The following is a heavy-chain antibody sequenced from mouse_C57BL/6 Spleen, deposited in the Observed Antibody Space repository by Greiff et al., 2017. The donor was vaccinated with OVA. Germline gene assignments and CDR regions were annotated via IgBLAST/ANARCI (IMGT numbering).Heavy chain of an antibody. CDR2: INYDGSST. Sequence: EVMLVESEGGLVQPGSSMKLSCTASGFTFSDYYMAWVRPVPEKGLELVANINYDGSSTYYLDSLKSRFIISRDNAKNILYLQMSSLKSEDTATYYCARSLLDYAMDYWGQGTSVTVSS. CDR1: GFTFSDYY. V-gene: IGHV5-16*01. CDR3: ARSLLDYAMDY. J-gene: IGHJ4*01.